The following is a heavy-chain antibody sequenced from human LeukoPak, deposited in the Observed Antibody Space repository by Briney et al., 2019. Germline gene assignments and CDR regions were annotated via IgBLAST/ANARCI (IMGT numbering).Heavy chain of an antibody. CDR2: IYPGDSDT. CDR3: ARLGGLRYFDSFNHRKFDP. J-gene: IGHJ5*02. V-gene: IGHV5-51*01. D-gene: IGHD3-9*01. Sequence: GESLKISCKGSGYSFTSYWIGWVRQMPGKGLEWMGIIYPGDSDTRYSPSFQGQVTISADKSISTAYLQWSSLKASDTAMYYCARLGGLRYFDSFNHRKFDPWGQGTLVTVSS. CDR1: GYSFTSYW.